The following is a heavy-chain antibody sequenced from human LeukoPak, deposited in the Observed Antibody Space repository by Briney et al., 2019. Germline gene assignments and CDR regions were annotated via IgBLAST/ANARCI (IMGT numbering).Heavy chain of an antibody. CDR3: TSSKGPLDH. CDR2: ISSSGSTI. J-gene: IGHJ4*02. CDR1: GFTFSSYE. Sequence: PGGSLRLSCAASGFTFSSYEMNWVRQAPGKGLEWVSYISSSGSTIYYADSVKGRFTISRDNAKNSLYLQMNILRVEDTAVYYCTSSKGPLDHWGQGTPVTVSS. V-gene: IGHV3-48*03.